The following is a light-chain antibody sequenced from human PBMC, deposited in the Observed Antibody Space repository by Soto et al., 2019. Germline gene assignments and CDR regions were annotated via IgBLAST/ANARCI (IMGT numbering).Light chain of an antibody. CDR1: TGAVTSGHF. Sequence: QAVVTQEPSLTGSPGGTVTLTCGSSTGAVTSGHFPYWFQQKPGQAPRTLIYDTSKKHSWTPARFSGSLLGGKAALTLSGAQPEDEAEYYCLLSYNVARDVFGPGTKLTVL. V-gene: IGLV7-46*01. CDR2: DTS. J-gene: IGLJ1*01. CDR3: LLSYNVARDV.